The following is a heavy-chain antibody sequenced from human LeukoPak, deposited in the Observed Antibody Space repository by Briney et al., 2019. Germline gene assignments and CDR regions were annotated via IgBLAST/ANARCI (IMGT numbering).Heavy chain of an antibody. V-gene: IGHV4-4*07. CDR2: IYTSGST. CDR3: ARGSNDYGDYRPFDY. J-gene: IGHJ4*02. CDR1: GGSISSYY. D-gene: IGHD4-17*01. Sequence: SETLSLTRTVSGGSISSYYWSWIRQPAGKGLEWIGRIYTSGSTNYNPSLKSRVTMSVDTSKNQFSLKLSSVTAADTAVYYCARGSNDYGDYRPFDYWGQGTLVTVSS.